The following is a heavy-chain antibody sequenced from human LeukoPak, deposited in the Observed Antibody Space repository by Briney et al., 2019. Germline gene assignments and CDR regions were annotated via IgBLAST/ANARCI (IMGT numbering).Heavy chain of an antibody. CDR1: GYTFTGYY. J-gene: IGHJ5*02. CDR3: ARVEAVTTYNWFDP. Sequence: ASVKVSCKASGYTFTGYYMHWVRQAPGQGLEWMGWINPNSGGTNYAQKFQGRVTMTRDTSISTAYMELSRLRSDDTAVYYCARVEAVTTYNWFDPWGQGTLVTVSS. CDR2: INPNSGGT. V-gene: IGHV1-2*02. D-gene: IGHD4-17*01.